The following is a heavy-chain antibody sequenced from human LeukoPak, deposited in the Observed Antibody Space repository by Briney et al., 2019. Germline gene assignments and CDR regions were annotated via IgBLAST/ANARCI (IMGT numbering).Heavy chain of an antibody. J-gene: IGHJ5*02. D-gene: IGHD3-16*02. CDR1: GVSFSGYY. CDR3: ARGGGVIVRYWFDP. V-gene: IGHV4-34*01. Sequence: SETLSLTCAVYGVSFSGYYWSWLRQPPGKGLEWIGEINHSGSTNYNPSLKSRVTISVDTSKNQFSLKLSSVTAADTAVYYCARGGGVIVRYWFDPWGQGTLVTVSS. CDR2: INHSGST.